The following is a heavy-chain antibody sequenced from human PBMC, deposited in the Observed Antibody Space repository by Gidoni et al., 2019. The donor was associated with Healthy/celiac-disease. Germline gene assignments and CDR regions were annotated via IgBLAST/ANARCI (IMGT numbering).Heavy chain of an antibody. CDR2: IYYSGST. CDR3: ARDCSSTSCYRGYYYMDV. D-gene: IGHD2-2*01. Sequence: QVQLQESGPGLVKPSQTLSLTCTVSGGSISRGDYYWSWIRQPPGKGLEWIGYIYYSGSTYYNPSLKSRVTISVDTSKNQFSLKLSSVTAADTAVYYCARDCSSTSCYRGYYYMDVWGKGTTVTVSS. J-gene: IGHJ6*03. V-gene: IGHV4-30-4*01. CDR1: GGSISRGDYY.